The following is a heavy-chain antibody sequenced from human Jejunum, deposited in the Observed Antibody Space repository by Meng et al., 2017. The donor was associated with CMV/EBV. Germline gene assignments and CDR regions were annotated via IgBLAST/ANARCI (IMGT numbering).Heavy chain of an antibody. V-gene: IGHV1-46*01. CDR1: FINYD. Sequence: FINYDIPWVRQAPGQGLEWMGIINPYSGTATYAQKFQTRVTMTRDKSTSTVYMDLSSLKSEDTAIYYCARSYDDFWSGYYRRPSYWGQGTLVTVSS. CDR3: ARSYDDFWSGYYRRPSY. D-gene: IGHD3-3*01. CDR2: INPYSGTA. J-gene: IGHJ4*02.